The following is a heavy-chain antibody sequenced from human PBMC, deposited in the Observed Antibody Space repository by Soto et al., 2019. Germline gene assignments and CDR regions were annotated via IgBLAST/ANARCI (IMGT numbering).Heavy chain of an antibody. CDR3: SRDLPAPRHHIDV. V-gene: IGHV3-53*01. CDR1: GFSVSSNY. Sequence: GGSLRLSCAVYGFSVSSNYMSWVRQAPGKGLEWVAVIYSGGSTNYEYSVRGRFTISRDNSKNKLYLKLRSLRAEDTAVYYCSRDLPAPRHHIDVWARETTVTV. J-gene: IGHJ6*02. CDR2: IYSGGST.